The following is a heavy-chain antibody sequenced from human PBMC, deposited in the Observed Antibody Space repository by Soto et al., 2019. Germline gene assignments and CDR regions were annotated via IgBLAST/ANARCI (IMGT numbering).Heavy chain of an antibody. D-gene: IGHD2-15*01. CDR2: INPSGGST. CDR1: GYTFTSYY. CDR3: AREAVGCSGGSCYSDLDY. J-gene: IGHJ4*02. V-gene: IGHV1-46*03. Sequence: ASVKVSCKASGYTFTSYYMHWVRQAPGQGLEWMGIINPSGGSTSYAQKFQGRVTMTRDTSTSTVYMELSSLRSEDTAVYYCAREAVGCSGGSCYSDLDYWGQGTLVTVSS.